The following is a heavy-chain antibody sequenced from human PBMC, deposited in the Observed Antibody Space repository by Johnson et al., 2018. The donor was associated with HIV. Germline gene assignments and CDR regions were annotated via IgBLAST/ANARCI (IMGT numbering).Heavy chain of an antibody. CDR3: ARQVYCSSTSCSSAFDI. D-gene: IGHD2-2*01. CDR1: GFTFSSYD. V-gene: IGHV3-13*01. J-gene: IGHJ3*02. Sequence: VQLVASGGGVVQPGGSLRLSCAASGFTFSSYDMHWVRQATGKGLEWVSAIGTAGDTYYPGSVKGRFTISRENAKNSLYLQMNSLRAGDTAVYYCARQVYCSSTSCSSAFDIWGQGTMVTVSS. CDR2: IGTAGDT.